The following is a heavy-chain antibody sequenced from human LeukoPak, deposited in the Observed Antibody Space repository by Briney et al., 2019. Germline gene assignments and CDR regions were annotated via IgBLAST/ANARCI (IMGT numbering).Heavy chain of an antibody. CDR1: GFTFSGSA. Sequence: GRSLKLSCAASGFTFSGSAMHWVRQASGKGLEWVGRIRSKANSYATAYAASVKGRFTISRDDSKNTAYLQMNSLKTEDTAVYYCTRHLYCSSTSCYGDWFDPWGQGTLVTVSS. J-gene: IGHJ5*02. D-gene: IGHD2-2*01. V-gene: IGHV3-73*01. CDR2: IRSKANSYAT. CDR3: TRHLYCSSTSCYGDWFDP.